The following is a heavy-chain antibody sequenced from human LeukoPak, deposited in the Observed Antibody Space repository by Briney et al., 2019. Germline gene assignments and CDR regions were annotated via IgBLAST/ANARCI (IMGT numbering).Heavy chain of an antibody. CDR3: ARDLVPFQTYYDILTAY. CDR1: GITFSSYW. J-gene: IGHJ4*02. CDR2: IKQDGSEK. D-gene: IGHD3-9*01. V-gene: IGHV3-7*01. Sequence: GGSLRLSCAASGITFSSYWMSWVRQAPGKGLEWVANIKQDGSEKYYVDSVKGRFTISRDNAKNSLYLQMNSLRAEDTAVYYCARDLVPFQTYYDILTAYWGQGTLVTVSS.